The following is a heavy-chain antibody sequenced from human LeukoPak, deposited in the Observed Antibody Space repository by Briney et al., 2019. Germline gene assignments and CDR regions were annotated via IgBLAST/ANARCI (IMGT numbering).Heavy chain of an antibody. Sequence: GGSLRLSCAASGFTFSNAWMSWVRQAPGKGLEWVGRIKSKTDGGTTDYAAPVKGRFTISRDDSKNTLYLQMNSLKTEDTAVYYCAVEYSSSEWTYYYFDYWGQGTLVTVSS. J-gene: IGHJ4*02. V-gene: IGHV3-15*01. CDR3: AVEYSSSEWTYYYFDY. D-gene: IGHD6-6*01. CDR1: GFTFSNAW. CDR2: IKSKTDGGTT.